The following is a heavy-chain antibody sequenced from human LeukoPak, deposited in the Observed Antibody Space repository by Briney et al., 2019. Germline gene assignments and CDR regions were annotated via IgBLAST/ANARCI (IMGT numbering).Heavy chain of an antibody. CDR3: AKIPYISTWHS. V-gene: IGHV3-30*02. Sequence: GGSLRLSCAASGFTFRSYGMNWVRQAPGKGLEWVAFIRSDTTEKYYGDSVKGRFTISRDNSKNTLYLQMDSLRTEDTAVYYCAKIPYISTWHSWGQGTLVTVSS. CDR1: GFTFRSYG. D-gene: IGHD6-13*01. J-gene: IGHJ4*02. CDR2: IRSDTTEK.